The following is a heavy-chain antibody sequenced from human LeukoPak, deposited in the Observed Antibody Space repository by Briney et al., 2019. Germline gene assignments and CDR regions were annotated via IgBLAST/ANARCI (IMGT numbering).Heavy chain of an antibody. Sequence: KAGGSLRLSCAASGFTFSSYSLNWVRQAPGKGLEWVSSISSSSSYIYYADSVKGRFTISRDNAKSSLYLQMNSLRAEDTAVYYCARDGIAWFGDSLLYYGMDVWGQGTTVTVSS. J-gene: IGHJ6*02. V-gene: IGHV3-21*01. D-gene: IGHD3-10*01. CDR1: GFTFSSYS. CDR3: ARDGIAWFGDSLLYYGMDV. CDR2: ISSSSSYI.